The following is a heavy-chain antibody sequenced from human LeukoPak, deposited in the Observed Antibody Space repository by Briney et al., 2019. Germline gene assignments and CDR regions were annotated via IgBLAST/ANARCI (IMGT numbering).Heavy chain of an antibody. CDR3: ASMGDYGDYADAFDI. CDR2: IYSGGNT. J-gene: IGHJ3*02. V-gene: IGHV3-66*01. CDR1: GFTVSSNY. Sequence: GGSLRLSCAASGFTVSSNYMSWVRQAPGKGLEWVSVIYSGGNTYYADSVKGRFTISRDNSKNTLFLQMNSLRAEDTGVYYCASMGDYGDYADAFDIWGQGTMVTVSS. D-gene: IGHD4-17*01.